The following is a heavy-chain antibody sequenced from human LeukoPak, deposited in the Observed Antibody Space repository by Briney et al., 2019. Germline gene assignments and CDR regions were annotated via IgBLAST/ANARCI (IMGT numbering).Heavy chain of an antibody. CDR2: IDPIDSYT. D-gene: IGHD3-22*01. Sequence: GESLKISCKGSGYSFTSSWIGWVRQMPGKGLEWMGRIDPIDSYTNYSPSFQGHVTISADKSISTAYLQWSSLKASDTAMYYCARLPKSNYDSSGYSDYWGQGTLVTVSS. J-gene: IGHJ4*02. CDR1: GYSFTSSW. CDR3: ARLPKSNYDSSGYSDY. V-gene: IGHV5-10-1*01.